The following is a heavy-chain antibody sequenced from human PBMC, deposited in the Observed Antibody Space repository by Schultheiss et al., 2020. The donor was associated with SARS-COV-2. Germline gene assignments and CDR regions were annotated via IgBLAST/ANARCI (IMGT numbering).Heavy chain of an antibody. D-gene: IGHD5-12*01. CDR3: ANLQGGYEFDY. CDR1: GFTFSGSA. CDR2: IWYDGSNK. J-gene: IGHJ4*02. V-gene: IGHV3-30*04. Sequence: GGSLRLSCAASGFTFSGSAMHWVRQASGKGLEWVAVIWYDGSNKYYADSVKGRFTISRDNSKNTLYLQMNSLRAEDTAVYYCANLQGGYEFDYWGQGTLVTVSS.